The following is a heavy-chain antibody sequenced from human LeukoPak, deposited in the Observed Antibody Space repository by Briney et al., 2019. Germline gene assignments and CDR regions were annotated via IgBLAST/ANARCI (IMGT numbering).Heavy chain of an antibody. J-gene: IGHJ4*02. CDR1: GFTFSKYA. Sequence: GSLRLSCGASGFTFSKYAMSWVRQPPGKGLEWIGEINHSGSTNYNPSLKSRVTISVDTSKNQFFLKLSSVTAADTAVYYCARDLSLYCSGGSCYSLNYWGQGTLVTVSS. CDR2: INHSGST. CDR3: ARDLSLYCSGGSCYSLNY. V-gene: IGHV4-34*01. D-gene: IGHD2-15*01.